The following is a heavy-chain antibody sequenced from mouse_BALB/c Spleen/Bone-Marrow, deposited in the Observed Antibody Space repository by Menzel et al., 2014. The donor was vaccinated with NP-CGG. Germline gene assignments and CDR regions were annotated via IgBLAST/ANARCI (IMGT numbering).Heavy chain of an antibody. CDR2: IYPGDGDT. Sequence: QVQLQQSGAELVRPGSSVKISCKASGYGFSSYWINWVKQRPGQGLEWIGQIYPGDGDTNYNGKFKGKATLTADKSSSTAYMQVSSLTSENSAVYFCARVYYGNLDYWGQGTSVTVSS. J-gene: IGHJ4*01. V-gene: IGHV1-80*01. CDR3: ARVYYGNLDY. D-gene: IGHD2-1*01. CDR1: GYGFSSYW.